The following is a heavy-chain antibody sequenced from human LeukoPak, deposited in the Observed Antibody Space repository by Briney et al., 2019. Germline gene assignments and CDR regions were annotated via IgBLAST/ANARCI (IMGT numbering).Heavy chain of an antibody. Sequence: PGGSLRLSCAASGLTFTNYAMMWVRQAPGKGLQWISTLTGGGGAYYAESGDGGFIITRDISRNTMFLQMYSLRAEDTAVYYCAKVDGESRHDAFDIWGQGTMVTVSS. CDR2: LTGGGGA. V-gene: IGHV3-23*01. D-gene: IGHD3-10*01. J-gene: IGHJ3*02. CDR1: GLTFTNYA. CDR3: AKVDGESRHDAFDI.